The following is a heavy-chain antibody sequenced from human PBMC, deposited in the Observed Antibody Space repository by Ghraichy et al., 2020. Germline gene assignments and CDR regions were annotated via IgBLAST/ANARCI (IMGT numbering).Heavy chain of an antibody. CDR3: ARDAGRWGDLDY. J-gene: IGHJ4*02. Sequence: GGSLRLSCAASGFSFSFYWMNWVRQAPGKGLEWVAHIKGDGSETYYVDSVKGRFTISRDNAKTSLYLQMNSLSSEDTAVYYCARDAGRWGDLDYWGQGTLVTVSS. V-gene: IGHV3-7*05. CDR1: GFSFSFYW. D-gene: IGHD3-16*01. CDR2: IKGDGSET.